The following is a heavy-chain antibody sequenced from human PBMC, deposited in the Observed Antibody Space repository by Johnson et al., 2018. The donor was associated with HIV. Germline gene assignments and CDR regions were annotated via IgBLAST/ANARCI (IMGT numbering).Heavy chain of an antibody. CDR2: IGASGGST. CDR3: AKAMSPMVRGNI. V-gene: IGHV3-23*04. D-gene: IGHD3-10*01. Sequence: EVQLVESGGDLIQPGGSLRLSCAASEFTFRNYAMSWVRQAPGKGLEWVSGIGASGGSTYYADSVKGRFTISRDNSKNTLYLQMNSLRAEDTAVYYCAKAMSPMVRGNIWGQGTMVTVSS. J-gene: IGHJ3*02. CDR1: EFTFRNYA.